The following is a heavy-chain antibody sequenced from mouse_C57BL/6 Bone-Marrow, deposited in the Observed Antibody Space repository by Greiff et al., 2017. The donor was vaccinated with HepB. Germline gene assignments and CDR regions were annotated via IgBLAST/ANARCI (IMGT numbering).Heavy chain of an antibody. CDR3: ARGYYGSYYYFDY. Sequence: DVQLVESEGGLVQPGSSMKLSCTASGFTFSDYYMAWVRQVPEKGLEWVANINYDGSSTYYLDSLKSRFIISRDNAKNILYLQMSSLKSEDTATYYCARGYYGSYYYFDYWGQGTTLTVSS. D-gene: IGHD1-1*01. V-gene: IGHV5-16*01. CDR1: GFTFSDYY. J-gene: IGHJ2*01. CDR2: INYDGSST.